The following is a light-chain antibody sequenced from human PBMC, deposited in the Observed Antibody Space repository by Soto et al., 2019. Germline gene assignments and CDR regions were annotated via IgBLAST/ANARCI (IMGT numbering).Light chain of an antibody. CDR1: SSNIGNNY. CDR2: DIN. V-gene: IGLV1-51*01. J-gene: IGLJ1*01. Sequence: QSVLTQPPSVSAAPGQKITISCSESSSNIGNNYVSWYRQLPGTAPELLIYDINKRPSGIPDRFSGSKSGTSATLGITGLQTGDEADYYCGTWDSSLSAYVFGTGTKVTVL. CDR3: GTWDSSLSAYV.